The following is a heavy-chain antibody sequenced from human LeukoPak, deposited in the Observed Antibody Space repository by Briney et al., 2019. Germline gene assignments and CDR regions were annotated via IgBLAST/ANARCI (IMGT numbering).Heavy chain of an antibody. V-gene: IGHV3-7*01. Sequence: GGSLRLSCAASGFTFSSYWMSWVRQAPGKGLEWVANIKQDGSEKYYVDSVKGRFTISRDNAKNSLYLQMNSLRAEDTAVYYCARDYSSGWYGVSDYWGQGTLVTVSS. CDR1: GFTFSSYW. CDR3: ARDYSSGWYGVSDY. D-gene: IGHD6-19*01. CDR2: IKQDGSEK. J-gene: IGHJ4*02.